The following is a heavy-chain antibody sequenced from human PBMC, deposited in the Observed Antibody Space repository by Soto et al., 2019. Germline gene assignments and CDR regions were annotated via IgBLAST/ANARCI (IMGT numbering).Heavy chain of an antibody. CDR2: ISSSGSTI. D-gene: IGHD5-18*01. J-gene: IGHJ6*02. CDR1: GFTFSDYY. CDR3: ARGDTAMVNYYYYGMDV. Sequence: GGSLRLSCAASGFTFSDYYMSWIRQAPGKGLEWVSYISSSGSTIYYADTVKGRFTISRDNAKNSLYLKMNSLRAEDTAVYYCARGDTAMVNYYYYGMDVWGQGTTVTVSS. V-gene: IGHV3-11*01.